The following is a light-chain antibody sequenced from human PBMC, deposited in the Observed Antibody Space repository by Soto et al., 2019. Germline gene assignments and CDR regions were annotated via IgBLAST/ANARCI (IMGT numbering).Light chain of an antibody. Sequence: DIVLAQSPLSLPVMPREPPVISCRSTQRLLHSNGYKFLYWYLQRRGQYPQLLIYLASNGSSGVPDSLSGSGSGTDFTLKISRVEDEDVGVYYCMQALKSHWTLGQGTKVNI. CDR1: QRLLHSNGYKF. J-gene: IGKJ1*01. CDR2: LAS. V-gene: IGKV2-28*01. CDR3: MQALKSHWT.